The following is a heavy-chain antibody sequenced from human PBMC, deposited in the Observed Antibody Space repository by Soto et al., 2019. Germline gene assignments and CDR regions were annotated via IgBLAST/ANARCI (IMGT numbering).Heavy chain of an antibody. Sequence: PSETLSLTCTVSGGSVTNSSYYWGWIRQSPGKGLEWIGSVYYRGRSYSKSSVKSRVTISVDTSKNRFSLSLNSVTASDTAVYFCVSQRTTVPTQAYFDYRGPRALVTVSS. CDR3: VSQRTTVPTQAYFDY. CDR1: GGSVTNSSYY. V-gene: IGHV4-39*01. J-gene: IGHJ4*02. D-gene: IGHD4-17*01. CDR2: VYYRGRS.